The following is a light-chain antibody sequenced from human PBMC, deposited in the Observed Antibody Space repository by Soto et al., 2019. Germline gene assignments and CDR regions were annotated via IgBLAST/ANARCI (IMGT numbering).Light chain of an antibody. CDR2: RPS. CDR1: QHVSSN. J-gene: IGKJ2*01. CDR3: PQYNNWPYT. V-gene: IGKV3-15*01. Sequence: EIVMTQSPATLSVSPGGSATLSCRASQHVSSNFAWYRQKPGQAPTLLIYRPSTRATGIPARFSGSGSGTEFTLTIRSLQSEDFAVYYCPQYNNWPYTFGQGTKLEIK.